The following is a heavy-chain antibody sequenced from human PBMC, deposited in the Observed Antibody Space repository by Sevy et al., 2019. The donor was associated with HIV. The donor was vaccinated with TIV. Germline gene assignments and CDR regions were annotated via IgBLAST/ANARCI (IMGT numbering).Heavy chain of an antibody. V-gene: IGHV4-39*01. CDR2: IFYSGST. D-gene: IGHD3-22*01. Sequence: SETLSLTCTVSGGSISSSSYYWGWIRQPPGKGLGWIGSIFYSGSTYYNPSLKSRVTISVDTSKNQFSLQLNSVTAADTAVYYCARHAHITMIVTWGQGTLVTVSS. J-gene: IGHJ5*02. CDR3: ARHAHITMIVT. CDR1: GGSISSSSYY.